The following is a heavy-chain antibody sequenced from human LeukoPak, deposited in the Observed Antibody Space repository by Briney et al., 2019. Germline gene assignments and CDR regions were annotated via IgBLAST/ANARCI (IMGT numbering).Heavy chain of an antibody. CDR2: LSRSGINI. V-gene: IGHV3-48*03. CDR1: GFTFSSYE. D-gene: IGHD3-22*01. Sequence: GGSLRLSCAASGFTFSSYEMNWVRQAPGKGLEWVSYLSRSGINIYYADSVKGRFTISRENSKNTLYLQMNSLRAEDTAVYYCAKDLRDGGYYYEGGYWGQGTLVTVSS. J-gene: IGHJ4*02. CDR3: AKDLRDGGYYYEGGY.